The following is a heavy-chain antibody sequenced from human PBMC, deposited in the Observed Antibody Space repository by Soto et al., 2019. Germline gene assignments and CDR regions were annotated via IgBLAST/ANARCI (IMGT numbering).Heavy chain of an antibody. CDR2: IYYSGST. Sequence: SETLSLTCTVSGGSISSYYWSWIRQPPGKGLEWIGYIYYSGSTNYNPSLKSRVTISVDTSKNQFSLKLSSVTAADTAVYYCARHLTYYYDSSGYYYFDYWGQGTLVTVSS. V-gene: IGHV4-59*08. CDR3: ARHLTYYYDSSGYYYFDY. CDR1: GGSISSYY. J-gene: IGHJ4*02. D-gene: IGHD3-22*01.